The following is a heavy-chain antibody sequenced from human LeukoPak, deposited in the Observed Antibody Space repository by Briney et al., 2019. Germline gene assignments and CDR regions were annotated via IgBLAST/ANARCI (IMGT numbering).Heavy chain of an antibody. D-gene: IGHD4-17*01. V-gene: IGHV3-48*03. CDR1: GFXFSSYE. CDR3: ASPWDYGAH. J-gene: IGHJ4*02. CDR2: VSNSGSTI. Sequence: GGSLRLSCAASGFXFSSYEMNWVRQAPGKGLEWVSYVSNSGSTIYYADSVKGRFTISRDNAKNSLYLQMNSLRAEDTAVYYCASPWDYGAHWGQGTLVTVSS.